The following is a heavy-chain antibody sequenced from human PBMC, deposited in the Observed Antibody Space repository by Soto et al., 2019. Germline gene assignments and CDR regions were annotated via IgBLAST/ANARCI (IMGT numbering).Heavy chain of an antibody. CDR3: ARDYYYDSSGYYVDGRYGMDV. CDR1: GGTFISYA. D-gene: IGHD3-22*01. CDR2: IIPIFGTA. J-gene: IGHJ6*02. Sequence: SVKVSCKASGGTFISYAISLVRQAPGQGLEWMGGIIPIFGTANYAQKFQGRVTITADESTSTAYMELSSLRSEDTAVYYCARDYYYDSSGYYVDGRYGMDVWGQGTTVTVSS. V-gene: IGHV1-69*13.